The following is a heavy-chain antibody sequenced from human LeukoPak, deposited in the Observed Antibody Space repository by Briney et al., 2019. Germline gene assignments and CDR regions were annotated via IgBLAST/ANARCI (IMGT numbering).Heavy chain of an antibody. CDR1: GYTFTSYY. CDR2: ISPSGCIA. D-gene: IGHD3-9*01. V-gene: IGHV1-46*01. Sequence: ASVKVSCKASGYTFTSYYMHWVRQAPGQGLEGRGVISPSGCIASYAQQFQGRVTMTRDMSTSTVYMELSSLRSEDTAVYYCARDPGLRYMKYYFDYWGQGTLATVSS. CDR3: ARDPGLRYMKYYFDY. J-gene: IGHJ4*02.